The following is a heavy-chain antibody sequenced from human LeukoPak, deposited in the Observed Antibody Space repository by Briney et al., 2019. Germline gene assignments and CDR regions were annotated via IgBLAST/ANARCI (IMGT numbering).Heavy chain of an antibody. CDR2: ISSSSRYI. D-gene: IGHD6-19*01. CDR1: GFTFSSYS. CDR3: ARGVAGTL. Sequence: GGFLRLSCAASGFTFSSYSINWVRQAPGKGLEWVSSISSSSRYIYYADSVKGRFTVSRDNAKNSLYLQMNSLRAEDTAVYYCARGVAGTLGGQGTLVTVSS. V-gene: IGHV3-21*01. J-gene: IGHJ4*02.